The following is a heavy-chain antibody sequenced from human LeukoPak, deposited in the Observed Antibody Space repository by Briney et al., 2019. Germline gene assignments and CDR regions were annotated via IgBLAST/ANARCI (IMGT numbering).Heavy chain of an antibody. D-gene: IGHD2-2*01. CDR2: ISSSASTF. CDR3: ARAHWSDGSTLFGYYFDY. J-gene: IGHJ4*02. Sequence: PGGSLRLSCAASGFTFSSYEMTWVRQAPGKGLEWVSYISSSASTFYYADSVKGRFTISRDNAKSSLYLQMNSLRADDTAVYYCARAHWSDGSTLFGYYFDYWGQGTLVTVSS. V-gene: IGHV3-48*03. CDR1: GFTFSSYE.